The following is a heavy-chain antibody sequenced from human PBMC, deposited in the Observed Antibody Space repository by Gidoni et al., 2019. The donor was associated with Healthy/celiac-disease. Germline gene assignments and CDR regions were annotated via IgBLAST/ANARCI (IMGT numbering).Heavy chain of an antibody. V-gene: IGHV1-24*01. CDR1: GYPLPELS. CDR3: AKETIAVAGGSDWYFDL. CDR2: FDPEDGET. Sequence: QVQLVQSGAEVKKPGASVKVSCTVSGYPLPELSMHWVRQAPGKGLEWMGGFDPEDGETIYAKKFQGRVTMTEDTSTDTAYMELSSLRSEDTAVYYCAKETIAVAGGSDWYFDLWGRGTLVTVSS. D-gene: IGHD6-19*01. J-gene: IGHJ2*01.